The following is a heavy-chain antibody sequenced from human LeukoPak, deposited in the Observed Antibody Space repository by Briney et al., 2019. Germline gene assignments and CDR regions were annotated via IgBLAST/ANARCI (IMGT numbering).Heavy chain of an antibody. CDR1: GGTFSSYA. J-gene: IGHJ4*02. V-gene: IGHV1-69*06. CDR3: VTSGGVVVVAATPSEY. Sequence: SVKVSCKASGGTFSSYAISWVRQAPGQGLEWMGRIIPIFGTANYAQKFQGRVTITADKSTSTAYMELSSLRSEDTAVYYCVTSGGVVVVAATPSEYWGQGTLVTVSS. CDR2: IIPIFGTA. D-gene: IGHD2-15*01.